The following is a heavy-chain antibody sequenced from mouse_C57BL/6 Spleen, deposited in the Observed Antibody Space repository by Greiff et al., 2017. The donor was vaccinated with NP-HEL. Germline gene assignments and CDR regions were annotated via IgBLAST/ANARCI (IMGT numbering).Heavy chain of an antibody. CDR1: GFTFSSYA. CDR3: TRDSNYGSSPYYFDY. Sequence: DVKLVESGAGLVKPGGSLKLSCAASGFTFSSYAMSWVRQTPEKRLEWVAYISSGGDYIYYADTVKGRFTISRDNARNTLYLQMSSLKSEDTAMYYGTRDSNYGSSPYYFDYWGQGTTLTVSS. D-gene: IGHD1-1*01. CDR2: ISSGGDYI. V-gene: IGHV5-9-1*02. J-gene: IGHJ2*01.